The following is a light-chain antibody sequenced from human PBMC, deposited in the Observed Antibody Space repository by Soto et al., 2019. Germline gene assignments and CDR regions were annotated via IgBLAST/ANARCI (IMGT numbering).Light chain of an antibody. J-gene: IGKJ1*01. CDR3: QQFRT. V-gene: IGKV1-5*01. Sequence: DIRMTQSPSTLSASVGDRVTITCRASQSISSWLAWYQQKPGKAPKLLIYDASSLESGVPSRFSGSGSGTDFTLTITSLQPEDFATYYCQQFRTFGQGTKVDI. CDR1: QSISSW. CDR2: DAS.